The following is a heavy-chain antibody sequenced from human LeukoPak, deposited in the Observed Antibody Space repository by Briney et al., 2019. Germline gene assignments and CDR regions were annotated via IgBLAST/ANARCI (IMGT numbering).Heavy chain of an antibody. D-gene: IGHD3-3*01. V-gene: IGHV4-4*09. J-gene: IGHJ6*03. CDR2: IYTSGST. CDR3: ARHYYDFWSGNTYYYYYMDV. CDR1: GGSISSYY. Sequence: SATLSLTCTVSGGSISSYYWSWIRPPPGKGLEWIGYIYTSGSTNYNPSLKSRVTISVDTSKDQFSLKLSSVTAADTAVYYCARHYYDFWSGNTYYYYYMDVWGKGTTVTVSS.